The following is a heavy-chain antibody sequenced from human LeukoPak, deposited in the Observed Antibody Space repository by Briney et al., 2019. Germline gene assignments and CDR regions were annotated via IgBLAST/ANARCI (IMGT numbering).Heavy chain of an antibody. CDR3: ARGYYDFWSGYYTHYYYYYMDV. D-gene: IGHD3-3*01. CDR1: GFTFSSYS. CDR2: ISSSSTI. V-gene: IGHV3-48*04. Sequence: PGGSLRLSCAASGFTFSSYSINWVRQAPGKGLEWVSYISSSSTIYYADSVKGRFTISRDNAKNSLYLQMNSLRAEDTAAYYCARGYYDFWSGYYTHYYYYYMDVWGKGTTVTVSS. J-gene: IGHJ6*03.